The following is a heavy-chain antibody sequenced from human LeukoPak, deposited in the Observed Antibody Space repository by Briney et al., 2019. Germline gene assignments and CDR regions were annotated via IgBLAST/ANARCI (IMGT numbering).Heavy chain of an antibody. CDR2: LASTDSDT. CDR3: AKDRGRSVSGTEFDY. V-gene: IGHV3-23*01. D-gene: IGHD6-19*01. Sequence: GSLRLSCAASGFTFSSYAMTWVRQAPGKGLEWVSTLASTDSDTYYADSVKGRFTISRDTSKNTLYLQMDSLRAEDTAIYYCAKDRGRSVSGTEFDYWGQGTLLTVSS. J-gene: IGHJ4*02. CDR1: GFTFSSYA.